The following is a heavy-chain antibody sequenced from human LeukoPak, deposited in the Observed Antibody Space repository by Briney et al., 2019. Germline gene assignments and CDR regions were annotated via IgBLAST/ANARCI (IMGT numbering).Heavy chain of an antibody. CDR3: ARQTYSGSYYPVFSFDY. V-gene: IGHV5-51*01. D-gene: IGHD1-26*01. Sequence: GESLKISCKGSGYSYTSYWIGWVRQMPGKGLEWMGISYPGDSDTRYSPSFQGQVTISADKSISTAYLQWSSLKASDTAMYYCARQTYSGSYYPVFSFDYWGQGTLVTVSS. CDR1: GYSYTSYW. J-gene: IGHJ4*02. CDR2: SYPGDSDT.